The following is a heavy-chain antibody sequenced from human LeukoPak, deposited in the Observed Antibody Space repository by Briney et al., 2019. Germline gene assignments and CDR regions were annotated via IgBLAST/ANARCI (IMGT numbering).Heavy chain of an antibody. Sequence: ASGKLSCKASGYTFTNSMIPWVPQAPGQRLECMGWINAVNDNTKYSQKFQGRVTITRDTSASTAYKDVSSLRSKDTAVYYSAIVVTRLREGEYHYDMDFWGQGTTVTVSS. J-gene: IGHJ6*02. V-gene: IGHV1-3*01. CDR2: INAVNDNT. D-gene: IGHD3-16*01. CDR1: GYTFTNSM. CDR3: AIVVTRLREGEYHYDMDF.